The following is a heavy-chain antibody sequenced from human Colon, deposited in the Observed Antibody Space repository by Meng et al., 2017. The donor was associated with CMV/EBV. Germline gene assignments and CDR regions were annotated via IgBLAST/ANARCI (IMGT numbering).Heavy chain of an antibody. J-gene: IGHJ5*02. D-gene: IGHD3-3*02. CDR3: GRERHLDP. CDR1: GYTFTSYY. V-gene: IGHV1-2*02. Sequence: QWQRVQSGAEVKKPGASVKFSCKTSGYTFTSYYMHWVRQAPGQGLEWMGWINSISGDTNYAQKLQGRVTMTRDTSITTAYMELNSLKSDDTAVYYCGRERHLDPWGQGTLVTVSS. CDR2: INSISGDT.